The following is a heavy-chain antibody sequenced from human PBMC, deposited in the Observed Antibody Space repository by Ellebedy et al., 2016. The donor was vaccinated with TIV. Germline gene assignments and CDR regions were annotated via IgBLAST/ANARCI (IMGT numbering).Heavy chain of an antibody. D-gene: IGHD2-15*01. J-gene: IGHJ4*02. CDR2: IKKKTDGGTT. Sequence: GESLKISCEASGFTFSDAWMSWVRQAPGKGLEWVGRIKKKTDGGTTEYAAPVIGRFTMSRDDSENTLYLQMNSLKTEDTAVYYCTTDVSATNWGQGTLVTVSS. CDR3: TTDVSATN. CDR1: GFTFSDAW. V-gene: IGHV3-15*01.